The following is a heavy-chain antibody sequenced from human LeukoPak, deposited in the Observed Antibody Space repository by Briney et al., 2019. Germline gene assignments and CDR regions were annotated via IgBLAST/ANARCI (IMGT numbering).Heavy chain of an antibody. J-gene: IGHJ4*02. V-gene: IGHV5-51*01. Sequence: GESLKISCKGSGYSFTNYWIAWVRQMPGKGLEWTGIIYPGDSDSRYSPSFQGQVTISVDKSISTAYLQWSSLKASDTAMYYCARGRGLVRGAYYFDYWGQGTLVTVSS. CDR1: GYSFTNYW. CDR2: IYPGDSDS. CDR3: ARGRGLVRGAYYFDY. D-gene: IGHD3-10*01.